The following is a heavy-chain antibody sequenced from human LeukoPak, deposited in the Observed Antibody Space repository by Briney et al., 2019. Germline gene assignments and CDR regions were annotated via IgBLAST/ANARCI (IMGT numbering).Heavy chain of an antibody. V-gene: IGHV4-59*01. CDR1: GGSISSYY. D-gene: IGHD2-15*01. J-gene: IGHJ6*04. CDR2: IYYSGST. CDR3: ARDLHYCSGGSCYPDV. Sequence: PSETLSLTCTVSGGSISSYYWSWIRQPPGKGLEWIGYIYYSGSTNYNPPLKSRVTISVDTSKNQFSLKLSSVTAADTAVYYCARDLHYCSGGSCYPDVWGKGTTVTVSS.